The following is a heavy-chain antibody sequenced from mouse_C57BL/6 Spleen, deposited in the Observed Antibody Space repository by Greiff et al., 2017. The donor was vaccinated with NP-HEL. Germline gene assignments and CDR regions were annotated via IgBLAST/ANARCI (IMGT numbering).Heavy chain of an antibody. D-gene: IGHD1-1*02. CDR1: GYTFTDYY. CDR3: VWYYAMDY. CDR2: INPNNGGT. V-gene: IGHV1-26*01. J-gene: IGHJ4*01. Sequence: EVKLQQSGPELVKPGASVKISCKASGYTFTDYYMNWVKQSHGKSLEWIGDINPNNGGTSYNQKFKGKATLTVDKSSSTAYMELRSLTSEDSAVYYCVWYYAMDYWGQGTSVTVSS.